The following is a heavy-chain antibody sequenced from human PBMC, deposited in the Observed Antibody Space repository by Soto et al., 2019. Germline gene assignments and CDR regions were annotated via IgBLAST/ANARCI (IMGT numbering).Heavy chain of an antibody. J-gene: IGHJ5*02. V-gene: IGHV1-18*04. CDR3: ARDQGLRYFDWSNSFNWFDP. CDR1: GYTFTSYG. D-gene: IGHD3-9*01. Sequence: ASVKVSCKASGYTFTSYGISWVRQAPGQGLEWMGWISAYNGNTNYAQKLQGRVTMTTDTSTSTAYMELRSLRSDDTAVHYCARDQGLRYFDWSNSFNWFDPWGQGTLVTVSS. CDR2: ISAYNGNT.